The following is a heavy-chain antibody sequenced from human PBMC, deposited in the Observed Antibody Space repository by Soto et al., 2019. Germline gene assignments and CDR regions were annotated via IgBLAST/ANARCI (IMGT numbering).Heavy chain of an antibody. CDR2: IIPIPGIA. V-gene: IGHV1-69*08. D-gene: IGHD4-17*01. CDR1: GDTFSSHT. CDR3: PREENGDLGDY. Sequence: QVQLVQSEAAVKKPGSSVKVSCKASGDTFSSHTFSWVRQAPGQGLEWMGRIIPIPGIANYAQRFQGRVTIAADISTATAHMELTSLKTDDTAVYYCPREENGDLGDYWGQGTLVTVSS. J-gene: IGHJ4*02.